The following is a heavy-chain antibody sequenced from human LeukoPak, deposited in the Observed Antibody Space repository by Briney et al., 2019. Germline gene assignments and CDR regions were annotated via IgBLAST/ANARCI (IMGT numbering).Heavy chain of an antibody. V-gene: IGHV3-23*01. CDR3: AKGYTGDSTMIVVDATPFDY. Sequence: GGSLRLSCAASGFTFSSYAMSWVRQAPGKGLEWVSAISGSGGSTYYADSVKGRFTISRDNSKNTLYLQMNSLRAEDTAVYYCAKGYTGDSTMIVVDATPFDYWGQGTLVTVSS. J-gene: IGHJ4*02. D-gene: IGHD3-22*01. CDR1: GFTFSSYA. CDR2: ISGSGGST.